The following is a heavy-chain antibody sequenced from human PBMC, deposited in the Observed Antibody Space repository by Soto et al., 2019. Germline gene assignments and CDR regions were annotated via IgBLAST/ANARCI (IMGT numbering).Heavy chain of an antibody. CDR3: AKTRSSWGGGYFDY. J-gene: IGHJ4*02. Sequence: PGGSLRLSCAASGFTFDDYAMHWVRQAPGKGLEWVSGISWNSGSIGYADSVKGRFTISRDNAKNSLYLQMNSLRAEDTALYYCAKTRSSWGGGYFDYWGQGTLVTVSS. V-gene: IGHV3-9*01. D-gene: IGHD6-13*01. CDR2: ISWNSGSI. CDR1: GFTFDDYA.